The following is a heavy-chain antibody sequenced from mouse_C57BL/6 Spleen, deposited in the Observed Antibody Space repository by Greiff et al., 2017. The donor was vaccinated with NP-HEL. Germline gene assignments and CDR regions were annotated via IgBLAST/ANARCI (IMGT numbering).Heavy chain of an antibody. Sequence: EVKLQESGPGLVKPSQSLSLTCSVTGYSITSGYYWNWIRQFPGNKLEWMGYISYDGSNNYNPSLKNRISITRDTSKNQFFLKLNSVTTEDTATYYCARGGNYYGSRYAMDYWGQGTSVTVSS. J-gene: IGHJ4*01. CDR1: GYSITSGYY. V-gene: IGHV3-6*01. CDR3: ARGGNYYGSRYAMDY. CDR2: ISYDGSN. D-gene: IGHD1-1*01.